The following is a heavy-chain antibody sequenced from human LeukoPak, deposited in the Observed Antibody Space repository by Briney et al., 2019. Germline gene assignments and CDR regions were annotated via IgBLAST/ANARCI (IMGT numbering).Heavy chain of an antibody. J-gene: IGHJ6*03. Sequence: ASVKVSCKTSGYTFIAYYLHWVRQAPGQGLEWMGWMNPNSGGTNFVQKFQGRVTLTRDTSISTAYMELTRLTSDDTAVYYCARDLRYSSGWSASGMDVWGKGTTVTISS. D-gene: IGHD6-19*01. CDR1: GYTFIAYY. V-gene: IGHV1-2*02. CDR2: MNPNSGGT. CDR3: ARDLRYSSGWSASGMDV.